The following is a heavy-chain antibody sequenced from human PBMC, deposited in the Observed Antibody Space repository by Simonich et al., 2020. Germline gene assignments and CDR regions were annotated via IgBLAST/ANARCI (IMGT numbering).Heavy chain of an antibody. CDR3: ARDRNWGWFDP. CDR1: GFTFSSYA. CDR2: ISNDGSNK. D-gene: IGHD7-27*01. Sequence: QVQLVESGGGVVQPGRSLRLSCAASGFTFSSYAMHWVRQAPGKGLEWVAGISNDGSNKYYADSVKGRFTISRDNSKNTLYLQMNSLRAEDTAVYYCARDRNWGWFDPWGQGTLVTVSS. J-gene: IGHJ5*02. V-gene: IGHV3-30*07.